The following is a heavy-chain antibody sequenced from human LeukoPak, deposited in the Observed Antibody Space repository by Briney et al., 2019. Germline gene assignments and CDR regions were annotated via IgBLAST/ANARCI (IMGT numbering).Heavy chain of an antibody. J-gene: IGHJ5*01. D-gene: IGHD2-15*01. CDR3: ARQYCSGGNCGPYNWFDS. V-gene: IGHV4-59*01. CDR1: GGSINNYY. CDR2: IYYSGST. Sequence: SGPTLVKPSAALSLTCTVSGGSINNYYWSWVRQPPGHGLEWLGYIYYSGSTNYNPSLKSRVTISVDTSNNQFSLNLSSVTAADTAVYYCARQYCSGGNCGPYNWFDSWGQGTLVTVSS.